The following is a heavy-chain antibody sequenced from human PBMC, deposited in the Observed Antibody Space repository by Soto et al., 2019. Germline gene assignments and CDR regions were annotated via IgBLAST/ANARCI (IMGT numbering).Heavy chain of an antibody. CDR3: AQDGHFGVPTSY. CDR2: INHRGST. CDR1: GGSFSGYY. D-gene: IGHD3-3*01. Sequence: QVQLQQWGAELLKPSETLSLTCAVYGGSFSGYYWSWIRQPPGKGLEWIGEINHRGSTNYNPSLKSRVTISVDTSKNQFSLKLSSVTAADTAVYYCAQDGHFGVPTSYWGQGTLVTVSS. J-gene: IGHJ4*02. V-gene: IGHV4-34*01.